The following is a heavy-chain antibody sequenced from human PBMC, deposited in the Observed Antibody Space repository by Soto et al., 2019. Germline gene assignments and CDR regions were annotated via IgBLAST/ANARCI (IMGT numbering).Heavy chain of an antibody. Sequence: QVQLVESGGGVVQPGRSLRLSCAASGFTFSSYAMHWVRQAPGKGLEWVAVISYDGSNKYYADSVKGRFTISRDNSKNTMYLQMNSLRAEGTAVYDFARAGIAVAGTVGDYYYGMDVWGQGTTVTVSS. CDR3: ARAGIAVAGTVGDYYYGMDV. V-gene: IGHV3-30-3*01. CDR2: ISYDGSNK. CDR1: GFTFSSYA. D-gene: IGHD6-19*01. J-gene: IGHJ6*02.